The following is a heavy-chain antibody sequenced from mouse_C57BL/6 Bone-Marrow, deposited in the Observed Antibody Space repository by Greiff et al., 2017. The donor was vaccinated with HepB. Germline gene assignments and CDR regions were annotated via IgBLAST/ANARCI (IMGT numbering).Heavy chain of an antibody. CDR1: GFTFSSYG. CDR3: ARPTVVSWYFDV. Sequence: EVHLVESGGDLVKPGGSLKRSCAASGFTFSSYGMSWVRQTPDKRLEWVATISSGGSYTYYPDSVKGRFTISRDNAKNTLYLQMSSLKSEDTAMYYCARPTVVSWYFDVWGTGTTVTVSS. V-gene: IGHV5-6*01. D-gene: IGHD1-1*01. J-gene: IGHJ1*03. CDR2: ISSGGSYT.